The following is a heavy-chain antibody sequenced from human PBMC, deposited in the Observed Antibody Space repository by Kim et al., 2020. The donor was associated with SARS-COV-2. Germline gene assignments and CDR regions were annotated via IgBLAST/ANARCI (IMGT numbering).Heavy chain of an antibody. J-gene: IGHJ3*02. CDR2: IIPVLPIP. D-gene: IGHD3-9*01. CDR1: GGTFSKYT. CDR3: ATTGQRHFLTGYDAFDI. Sequence: SVKVSCKASGGTFSKYTVTWVRQAPGQRLEWMGSIIPVLPIPKYAQKFQGRVTITADLFTGTAYMDLSSLRSEDTAMYFCATTGQRHFLTGYDAFDIWGQGTMVTVS. V-gene: IGHV1-69*02.